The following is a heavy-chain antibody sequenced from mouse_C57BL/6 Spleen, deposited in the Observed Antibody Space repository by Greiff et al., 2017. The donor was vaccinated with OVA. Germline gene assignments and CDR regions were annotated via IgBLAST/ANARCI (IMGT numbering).Heavy chain of an antibody. J-gene: IGHJ2*01. Sequence: VQLQQPGAELVRPGTSVKLSCKASGYTFTSYWMHWVKQRPGQGLEWIGVIDPSDSYTNYNQKFKGKATLTVDTSSSTAYMQLSSLTSEVSAVYYCASGGTLDYWGQGTTLTVSS. V-gene: IGHV1-59*01. CDR1: GYTFTSYW. D-gene: IGHD2-14*01. CDR3: ASGGTLDY. CDR2: IDPSDSYT.